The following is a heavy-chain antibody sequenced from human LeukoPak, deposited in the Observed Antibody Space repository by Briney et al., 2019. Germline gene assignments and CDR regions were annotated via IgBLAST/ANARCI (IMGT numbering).Heavy chain of an antibody. D-gene: IGHD3-3*01. CDR2: ISSSGSTI. CDR3: TTGTIFGVYYFDY. CDR1: GFTFSDYY. V-gene: IGHV3-11*04. Sequence: GGSLRLSCAASGFTFSDYYMSWIRQAPGKGLEGVSYISSSGSTIYYADSVKGRFTISRDNAKNSLYLQMNSLRAEDTAVYYCTTGTIFGVYYFDYWGQGTLVTVSS. J-gene: IGHJ4*02.